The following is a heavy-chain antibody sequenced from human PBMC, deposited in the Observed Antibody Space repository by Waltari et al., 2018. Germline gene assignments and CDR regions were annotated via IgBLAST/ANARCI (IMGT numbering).Heavy chain of an antibody. Sequence: EVQLVESGGGLVQPGGSLRLSCAVSGFMFRRYWMSWVRQAPGKGLEWVANINQDGTEKYYVGSVKGRFTISRDNAKNSLYLQMNSLRAEDTAVYYCARVNWGSDKKSLDVWGQGTTVTVSS. CDR3: ARVNWGSDKKSLDV. V-gene: IGHV3-7*04. D-gene: IGHD7-27*01. CDR2: INQDGTEK. J-gene: IGHJ6*02. CDR1: GFMFRRYW.